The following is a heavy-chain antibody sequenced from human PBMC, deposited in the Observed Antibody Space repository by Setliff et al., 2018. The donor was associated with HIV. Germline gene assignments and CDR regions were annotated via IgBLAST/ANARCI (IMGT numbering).Heavy chain of an antibody. CDR2: IYPSGST. CDR1: GGSISSYY. D-gene: IGHD1-26*01. CDR3: ARGKGGLVGPAEFDY. J-gene: IGHJ4*02. V-gene: IGHV4-4*07. Sequence: PSETLSLTCTVSGGSISSYYWSWIRQPAGKGLEWIGRIYPSGSTSYNPSLKSRVTMSVDTSKNQISLKLSSVTAADTAVYFCARGKGGLVGPAEFDYWGPGTLVTVSS.